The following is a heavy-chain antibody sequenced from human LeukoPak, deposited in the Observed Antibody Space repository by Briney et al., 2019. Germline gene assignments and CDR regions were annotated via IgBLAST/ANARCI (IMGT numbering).Heavy chain of an antibody. V-gene: IGHV3-48*03. Sequence: GGSLRLSCAASGFTFSSHEMNWVRQAPGRGLEWVSYISSSGSTIFYTDSLKGRFTISRDNAKNSLYLQMNSLRADDTTVYYCARGPGLFPYFDYWGQGTLVTVSS. CDR1: GFTFSSHE. CDR3: ARGPGLFPYFDY. J-gene: IGHJ4*02. CDR2: ISSSGSTI. D-gene: IGHD3/OR15-3a*01.